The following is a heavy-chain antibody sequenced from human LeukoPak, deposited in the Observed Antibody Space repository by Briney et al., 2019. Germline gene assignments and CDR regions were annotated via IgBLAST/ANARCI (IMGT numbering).Heavy chain of an antibody. CDR2: IYYSGST. Sequence: SETLSLTCTVSGGSISSYYWSWIRHPPGKGLEWIGYIYYSGSTNYNPSLKSRVTISVDTSKNQFSLKLSSVTAADTAVYYCARVGSGVNLYYFDYWGQGTLVTVSS. D-gene: IGHD4-23*01. V-gene: IGHV4-59*01. CDR3: ARVGSGVNLYYFDY. CDR1: GGSISSYY. J-gene: IGHJ4*02.